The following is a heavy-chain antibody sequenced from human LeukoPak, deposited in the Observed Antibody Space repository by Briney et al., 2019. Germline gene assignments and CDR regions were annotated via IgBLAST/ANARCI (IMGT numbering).Heavy chain of an antibody. D-gene: IGHD3-3*01. J-gene: IGHJ6*03. CDR2: IRSKAD. CDR1: GFTFSGSA. CDR3: SRPSSRNFGVVIKSYYYYMDV. Sequence: GGSLRLSCAASGFTFSGSAIHWVRQASGKGLEWVGRIRSKADYAASVKGKFTISRDDSKNTAYLQMNSLKTEDTAVYYCSRPSSRNFGVVIKSYYYYMDVWGKGTTVTVSS. V-gene: IGHV3-73*01.